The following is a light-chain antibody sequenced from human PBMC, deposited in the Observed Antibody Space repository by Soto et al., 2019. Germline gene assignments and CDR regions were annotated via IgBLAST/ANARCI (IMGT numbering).Light chain of an antibody. CDR3: QHQGT. Sequence: DIQMPQSPSTLSASVGARVTITCRASQSISSWLAWYQQKPGKAPKLLIYKASSLESGVPARFSCSGSGTEFTLTISSLQPDDFSTYYSQHQGTFGQGTKVEIK. V-gene: IGKV1-5*03. CDR2: KAS. CDR1: QSISSW. J-gene: IGKJ1*01.